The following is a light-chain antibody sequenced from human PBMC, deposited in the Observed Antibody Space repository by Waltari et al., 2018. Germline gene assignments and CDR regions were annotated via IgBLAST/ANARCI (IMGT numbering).Light chain of an antibody. CDR1: QSVSSN. Sequence: EILMTQSPATLSVSPGERATLPCRASQSVSSNPAWYQQKPGQALRLLIYDASTRAPSTPARFRGSGSGTEFTLTISSLQSEDSAIYYCQQYNRWPPITFGQGTRLEIK. CDR2: DAS. J-gene: IGKJ5*01. CDR3: QQYNRWPPIT. V-gene: IGKV3-15*01.